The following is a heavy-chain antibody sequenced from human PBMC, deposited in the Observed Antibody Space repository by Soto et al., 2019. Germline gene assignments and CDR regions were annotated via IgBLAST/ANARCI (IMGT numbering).Heavy chain of an antibody. CDR3: AREARYNNWFDP. Sequence: SETLSLTCTVSGGSISSSSYYWGWIRQPPGKGLEWIGSIYYSGSTYYNPSLKSRVTISVDTSKNQFSLKLSSVTAADTAVYYCAREARYNNWFDPWGQGTLVTVSS. V-gene: IGHV4-39*02. CDR2: IYYSGST. D-gene: IGHD3-9*01. J-gene: IGHJ5*02. CDR1: GGSISSSSYY.